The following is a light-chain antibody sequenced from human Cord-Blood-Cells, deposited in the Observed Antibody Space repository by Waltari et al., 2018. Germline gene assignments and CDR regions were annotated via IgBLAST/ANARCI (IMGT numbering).Light chain of an antibody. CDR3: QQRSNWLT. V-gene: IGKV3-11*01. J-gene: IGKJ4*01. Sequence: EIVLTQSPATLSLSPGDIAPLSCRASQSVSSYLAWYQQKPGQAPRLLIYDASNRATGIPARFSGSGSGTDFTLTISSLEPEDFAVYYCQQRSNWLTFGGGTKVEIK. CDR2: DAS. CDR1: QSVSSY.